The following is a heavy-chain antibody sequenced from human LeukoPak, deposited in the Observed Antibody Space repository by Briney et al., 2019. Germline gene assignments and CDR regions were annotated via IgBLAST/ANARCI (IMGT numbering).Heavy chain of an antibody. CDR2: ISSSSTI. Sequence: GGSLRLSCAASGFTFSSYSMNWVRQAPGKGLEWVSYISSSSTIYYADSVKGRFTISRDNAKNSLYLQMNSLRAEDTAVYYCARASNPRSGSYYFDYWGQGTLVTVSS. D-gene: IGHD1-26*01. CDR1: GFTFSSYS. V-gene: IGHV3-48*01. J-gene: IGHJ4*02. CDR3: ARASNPRSGSYYFDY.